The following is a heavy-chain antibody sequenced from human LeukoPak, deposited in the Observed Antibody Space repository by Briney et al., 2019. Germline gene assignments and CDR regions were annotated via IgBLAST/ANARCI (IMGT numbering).Heavy chain of an antibody. CDR3: ARASLVLMVYADAFDI. V-gene: IGHV4-31*03. D-gene: IGHD2-8*01. CDR2: IYYSGNT. CDR1: GGSISSGGYY. J-gene: IGHJ3*02. Sequence: SETLSLTCTVSGGSISSGGYYWSWIRQHPEKGLEWIGYIYYSGNTYYNPSLKSRITISIDTSKSRFSLMLSSVTAADTAVYYCARASLVLMVYADAFDIWGQGTMVTVS.